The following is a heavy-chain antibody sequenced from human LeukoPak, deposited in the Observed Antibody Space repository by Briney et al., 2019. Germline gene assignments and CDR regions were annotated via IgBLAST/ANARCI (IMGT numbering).Heavy chain of an antibody. J-gene: IGHJ3*01. CDR1: GGSISGYY. CDR3: AREINWARGAFDL. CDR2: IYYSENT. V-gene: IGHV4-59*12. D-gene: IGHD7-27*01. Sequence: SETLSLTCTVSGGSISGYYWSWIRQPPGRGLEWIGYIYYSENTNYNPSLKSRVTILVDTSKNQFSLKLSSVTAADTAVYYCAREINWARGAFDLWGQGTMIIVSS.